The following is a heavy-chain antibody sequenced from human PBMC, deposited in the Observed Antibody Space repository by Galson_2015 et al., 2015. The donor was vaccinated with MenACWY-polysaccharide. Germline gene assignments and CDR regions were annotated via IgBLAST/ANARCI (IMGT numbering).Heavy chain of an antibody. CDR3: ATSVVAREAHAFDI. V-gene: IGHV1-24*01. CDR2: FDPEDGET. D-gene: IGHD2-15*01. CDR1: GYTLTELS. Sequence: SVKVSCKVSGYTLTELSMHWVRQAPGKGLEWMGGFDPEDGETIYAQKFQGRVTMTEDTSTDTAYMELSSLRSEDTAVYYCATSVVAREAHAFDIWGQGTMVTVSS. J-gene: IGHJ3*02.